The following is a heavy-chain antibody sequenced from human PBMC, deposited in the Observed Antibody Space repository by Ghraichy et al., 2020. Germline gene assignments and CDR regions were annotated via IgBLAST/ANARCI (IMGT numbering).Heavy chain of an antibody. D-gene: IGHD3-22*01. Sequence: SETLSLTCTVSGGSISSSSYYWGWIRQPPGKGLEWIGSIYYSGSTYYNPSLKSRVTISVDTSKNQFSLKLSSVTAADTAVYYCARCYYDSSGYYSSGGSNWFDPWGQGTLVTVSS. V-gene: IGHV4-39*01. J-gene: IGHJ5*02. CDR1: GGSISSSSYY. CDR2: IYYSGST. CDR3: ARCYYDSSGYYSSGGSNWFDP.